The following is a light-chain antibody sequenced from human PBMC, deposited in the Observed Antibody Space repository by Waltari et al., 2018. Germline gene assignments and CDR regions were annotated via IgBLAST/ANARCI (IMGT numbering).Light chain of an antibody. V-gene: IGKV1-5*03. CDR1: QTISSS. J-gene: IGKJ4*01. CDR3: QQYNTFPLT. CDR2: KAS. Sequence: DIQMTQSPSTLSASVGDRVTITCRASQTISSSLAWYQQKPGKAPILLFYKASSLESGVPSRFSGSGSGTEFTLTISSLQPDDFATYYCQQYNTFPLTFGGGTKVEIK.